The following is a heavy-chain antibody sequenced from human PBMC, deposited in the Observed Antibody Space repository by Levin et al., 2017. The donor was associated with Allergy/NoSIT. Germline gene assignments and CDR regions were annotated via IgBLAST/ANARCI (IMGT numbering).Heavy chain of an antibody. J-gene: IGHJ6*02. D-gene: IGHD6-13*01. CDR3: ARCTRRVIAAAGVSSWNRYNYHLDL. CDR1: HYTFSSYE. V-gene: IGHV1-18*04. CDR2: ISGQNGKT. Sequence: PGASVKVSCKASHYTFSSYEISWVRQVPGEGLEWMGWISGQNGKTKYSQRFQERVTLTIETSTSTAYMELRSLRSDDTAVYYCARCTRRVIAAAGVSSWNRYNYHLDLWGQGTTVTVSS.